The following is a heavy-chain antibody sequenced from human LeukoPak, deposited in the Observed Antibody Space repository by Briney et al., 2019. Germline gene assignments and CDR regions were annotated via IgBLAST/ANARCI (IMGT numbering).Heavy chain of an antibody. CDR2: ISYDGSNK. Sequence: GRSLRLSCAASGFTFSSYGMHWVRQAPGKGLEWVAVISYDGSNKYYADSVKGRFTISRDNSKNTLYLQMNSLRAEDTAVYYCARDTCSSTSCYPTFDYWGQGTLVTVSS. D-gene: IGHD2-2*01. V-gene: IGHV3-30*19. CDR1: GFTFSSYG. CDR3: ARDTCSSTSCYPTFDY. J-gene: IGHJ4*02.